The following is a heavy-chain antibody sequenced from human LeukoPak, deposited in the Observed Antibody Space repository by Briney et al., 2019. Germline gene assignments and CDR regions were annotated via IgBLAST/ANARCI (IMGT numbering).Heavy chain of an antibody. CDR2: ISSSSSYI. D-gene: IGHD6-19*01. CDR3: ARDASSGWSNDALDI. Sequence: GGSLRLSCAASGFTFSSYSMNWVRQAPGKGLEWVSSISSSSSYIYYADSVKGRFTISRDNAKNSLYLQMNSLRAEDTAVYYCARDASSGWSNDALDIWGQGTMVTVSS. CDR1: GFTFSSYS. V-gene: IGHV3-21*01. J-gene: IGHJ3*02.